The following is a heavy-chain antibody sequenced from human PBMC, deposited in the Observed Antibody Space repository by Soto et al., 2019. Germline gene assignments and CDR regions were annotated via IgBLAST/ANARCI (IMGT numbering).Heavy chain of an antibody. CDR2: ISRSGSTI. V-gene: IGHV3-48*03. J-gene: IGHJ6*02. Sequence: EVQLVESGGGLVQPGGSLRLSCAASGFTFGTYEMNWVRQAPGKGLEWVSYISRSGSTIYYADSVKGRFTISRDNAKNSLYLQLNSLRAEDTAVYYFARDPSLSSSSYLSYYSGMDVWGQGTTVTVSS. CDR3: ARDPSLSSSSYLSYYSGMDV. D-gene: IGHD6-6*01. CDR1: GFTFGTYE.